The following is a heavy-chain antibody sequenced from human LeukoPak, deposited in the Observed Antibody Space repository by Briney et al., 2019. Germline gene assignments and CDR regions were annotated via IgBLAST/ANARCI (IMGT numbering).Heavy chain of an antibody. CDR1: GFTFSDYW. J-gene: IGHJ4*02. D-gene: IGHD2-2*01. Sequence: GGSLRLSCTASGFTFSDYWMTWVRQAAGKGLEWVANIKQDGSAKYYVDSVKGRFTISRDNAKNSLYLQMDNLRVEDTATYYCARWRGSTSERSDYWGQGTLVTVSS. V-gene: IGHV3-7*01. CDR2: IKQDGSAK. CDR3: ARWRGSTSERSDY.